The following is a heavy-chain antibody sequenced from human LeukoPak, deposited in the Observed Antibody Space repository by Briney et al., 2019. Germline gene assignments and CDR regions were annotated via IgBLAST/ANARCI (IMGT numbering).Heavy chain of an antibody. Sequence: GGSLRLSCAASGFTFSNAWMSWVRQAPGKGLEWVGRIKSKTDGGTTDYAAPVKGRFSISRDDSKNTLYLQMNSLKTEDTAVYYCTATVGFYYYYGMDVWGQGTTVTVSS. CDR3: TATVGFYYYYGMDV. J-gene: IGHJ6*02. CDR2: IKSKTDGGTT. CDR1: GFTFSNAW. D-gene: IGHD1-26*01. V-gene: IGHV3-15*01.